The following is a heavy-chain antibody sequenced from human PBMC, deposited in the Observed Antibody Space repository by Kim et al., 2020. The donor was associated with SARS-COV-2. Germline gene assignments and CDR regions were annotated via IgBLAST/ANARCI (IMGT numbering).Heavy chain of an antibody. J-gene: IGHJ6*02. Sequence: RFTISRDNSKNTLYLQMNGLRAEDTAVYYCARDSGLGRFLEWLLDYGMDVWGQGTTVTVSS. D-gene: IGHD3-3*01. CDR3: ARDSGLGRFLEWLLDYGMDV. V-gene: IGHV3-30*07.